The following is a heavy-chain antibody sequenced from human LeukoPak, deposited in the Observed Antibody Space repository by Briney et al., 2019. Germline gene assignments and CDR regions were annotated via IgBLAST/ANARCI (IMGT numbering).Heavy chain of an antibody. V-gene: IGHV1-2*02. CDR2: INPNSGGT. D-gene: IGHD3-10*01. CDR3: ARDPKLLWFGELGNNWFDP. J-gene: IGHJ5*02. Sequence: ASVKVSCKASGYTFTGYYMHLVRQAPGQGLEWMGWINPNSGGTNYAQKFQGRVTMTRDTSISTAYMELSRLRSDDTAVYYCARDPKLLWFGELGNNWFDPWGQGTLVTVSS. CDR1: GYTFTGYY.